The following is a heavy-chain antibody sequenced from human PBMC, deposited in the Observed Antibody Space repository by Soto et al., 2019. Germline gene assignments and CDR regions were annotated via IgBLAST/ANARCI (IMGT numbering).Heavy chain of an antibody. CDR1: GFIFSDYY. J-gene: IGHJ4*02. Sequence: EVQLVESGGGLVQPGGSLRLSCAASGFIFSDYYMDWVRQAPGKGLEWVGRSGNKANSYTTYYAASVKGRFSNSRDESQNSLYLQMNSLKTEDTAVYYCARKGAAAGLDYWGQGTLVTVAS. D-gene: IGHD6-13*01. CDR3: ARKGAAAGLDY. V-gene: IGHV3-72*01. CDR2: SGNKANSYTT.